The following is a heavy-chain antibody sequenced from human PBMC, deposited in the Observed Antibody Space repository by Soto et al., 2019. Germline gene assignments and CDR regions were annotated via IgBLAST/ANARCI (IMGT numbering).Heavy chain of an antibody. CDR1: GYIFTNYW. V-gene: IGHV5-51*01. CDR2: IYPGDSDT. J-gene: IGHJ4*02. CDR3: ARGTVSSDFDY. D-gene: IGHD4-17*01. Sequence: HGESLKISCNGSGYIFTNYWIGWVRQMPGKGLEWMGIIYPGDSDTRYSPSFQGQVTISADKSISTAYLQWSSLKASDTAMYYCARGTVSSDFDYWGQGTLVTVSS.